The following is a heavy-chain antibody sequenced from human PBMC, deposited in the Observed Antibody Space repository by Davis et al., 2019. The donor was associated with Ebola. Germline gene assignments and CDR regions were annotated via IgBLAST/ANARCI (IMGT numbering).Heavy chain of an antibody. CDR1: GGSISTYY. J-gene: IGHJ4*02. D-gene: IGHD2/OR15-2a*01. CDR3: AKVEYHGY. Sequence: LSLTCAVSGGSISTYYWSWIRQAPGKGLEWVSYISSSGSTIYYADSVKGRFTISRDSARNSLYLQMNSLRAEDTAVYYCAKVEYHGYWGQGTLVTVSS. CDR2: ISSSGSTI. V-gene: IGHV3-11*04.